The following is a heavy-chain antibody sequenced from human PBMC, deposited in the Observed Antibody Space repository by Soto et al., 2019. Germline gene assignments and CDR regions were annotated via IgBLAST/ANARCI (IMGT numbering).Heavy chain of an antibody. D-gene: IGHD2-8*01. CDR2: IYHSGST. V-gene: IGHV4-4*02. CDR1: GGSISSSNW. Sequence: QVQLQESGPGLVKPSGTLSLTCAVSGGSISSSNWWSWVRQPPGKGLEWIGEIYHSGSTNYNPSLKSRVTISVEQTKNQFSLKLSSVTAADTAVYYCARRYCTNGVCYKGKGYYGMDVWGQGTTVTVSS. J-gene: IGHJ6*02. CDR3: ARRYCTNGVCYKGKGYYGMDV.